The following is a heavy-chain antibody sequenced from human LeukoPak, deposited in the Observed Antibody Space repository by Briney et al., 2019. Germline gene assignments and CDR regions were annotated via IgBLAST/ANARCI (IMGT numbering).Heavy chain of an antibody. D-gene: IGHD3-22*01. Sequence: GGSLRLSCVASAFAFSSNWMSWVRQAPGKGLEWVASIKEDGSETYYVDSVKGRFTISRDNAKNSLYLQMNSLRAEDTAVYYCARDPTAYYDSSGYYLNTIDYWGQGTLVTVSS. CDR2: IKEDGSET. J-gene: IGHJ4*02. CDR1: AFAFSSNW. V-gene: IGHV3-7*01. CDR3: ARDPTAYYDSSGYYLNTIDY.